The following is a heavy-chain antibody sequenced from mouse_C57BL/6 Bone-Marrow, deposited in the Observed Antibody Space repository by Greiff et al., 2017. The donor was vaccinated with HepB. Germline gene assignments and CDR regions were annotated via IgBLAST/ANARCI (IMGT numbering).Heavy chain of an antibody. CDR3: ARDARGWYFDV. J-gene: IGHJ1*03. V-gene: IGHV7-1*01. Sequence: EVQGVESGGGLVQSGRSLRLSCATSGFTFSDFYMEWVRQAPGKGLEWIAASRNKANDYTTEYSASVKGRFIVSRDTSQSILYLQMNALRAEDTAIYYCARDARGWYFDVWGTGTTVTVSS. CDR1: GFTFSDFY. CDR2: SRNKANDYTT.